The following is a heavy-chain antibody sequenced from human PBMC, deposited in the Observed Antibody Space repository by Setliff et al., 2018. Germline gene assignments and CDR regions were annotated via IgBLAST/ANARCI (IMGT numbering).Heavy chain of an antibody. CDR2: FFNSGDT. D-gene: IGHD3-10*01. CDR3: ARDRTYYGSGTYTRYFDY. V-gene: IGHV4-4*08. J-gene: IGHJ4*02. CDR1: GASISSYY. Sequence: KPSETLSLTCNVSGASISSYYWSWIRQPPGKGLEWIGYFFNSGDTDCNPSLKSRVTISVDTSKNQFSLRLTSVTAADTAVYYCARDRTYYGSGTYTRYFDYWGQGTLVTVSS.